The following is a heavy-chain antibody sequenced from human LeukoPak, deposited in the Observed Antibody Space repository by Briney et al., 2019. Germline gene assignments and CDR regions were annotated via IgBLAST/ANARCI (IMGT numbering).Heavy chain of an antibody. CDR2: INSDGSST. CDR3: ARDLAGEFDWFYYYGMDV. V-gene: IGHV3-74*01. J-gene: IGHJ6*02. CDR1: GFTFSSYW. D-gene: IGHD3-9*01. Sequence: HPGGSLRLSCAASGFTFSSYWMHWVRQAPGKGLVWVSRINSDGSSTSYADSVKGRFTISRDNAKNTLYLQMNSLRAEDTAVYYCARDLAGEFDWFYYYGMDVWGQGTTVTVSS.